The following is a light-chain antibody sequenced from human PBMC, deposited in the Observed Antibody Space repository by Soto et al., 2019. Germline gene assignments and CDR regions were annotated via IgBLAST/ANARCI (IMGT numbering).Light chain of an antibody. CDR3: QQHYSTPLT. J-gene: IGKJ4*01. CDR2: AAS. V-gene: IGKV1-39*01. Sequence: DIQMTQSPSSLSASVGDRVTITCRASQSISTYLNWYQQKPGKAPKLLIYAASSLQSGVPSRFSGSGSVTDFTLTISSLQPEDFATYNCQQHYSTPLTFGGGTKVEIK. CDR1: QSISTY.